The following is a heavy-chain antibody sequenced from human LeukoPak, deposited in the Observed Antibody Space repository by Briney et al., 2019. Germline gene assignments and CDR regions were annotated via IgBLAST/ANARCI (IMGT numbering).Heavy chain of an antibody. Sequence: GGSLRLSCAASGFTFNNAWMTWVRQAPGKGLEWVGRIKSKTDGGTTDYAAPVKGRFTISRDDSKNTLYLHMNSLKTEDTAVYYCTAAPVKNIEYWGQGTLVTVSS. J-gene: IGHJ4*02. CDR3: TAAPVKNIEY. V-gene: IGHV3-15*01. D-gene: IGHD2/OR15-2a*01. CDR2: IKSKTDGGTT. CDR1: GFTFNNAW.